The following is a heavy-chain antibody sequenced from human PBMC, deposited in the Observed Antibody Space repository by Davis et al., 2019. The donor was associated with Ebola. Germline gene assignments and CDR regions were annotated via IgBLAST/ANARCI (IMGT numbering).Heavy chain of an antibody. CDR1: GYSFTTYA. CDR3: ARRITMVRGVPSGMDV. CDR2: INFNTGSP. J-gene: IGHJ6*02. Sequence: ASVKVSCKASGYSFTTYAINWVRQAPGQGLQWMGWINFNTGSPTYAQGFTGRFVFSLDTSVSTAYLQISTLKTEDTAVYYCARRITMVRGVPSGMDVWGQGTTVTVSS. D-gene: IGHD3-10*01. V-gene: IGHV7-4-1*02.